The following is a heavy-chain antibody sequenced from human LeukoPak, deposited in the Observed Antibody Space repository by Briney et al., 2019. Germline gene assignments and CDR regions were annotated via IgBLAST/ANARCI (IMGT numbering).Heavy chain of an antibody. V-gene: IGHV3-7*01. CDR3: ARGSYDSSGYYHYFQH. CDR1: GFGFSSSW. D-gene: IGHD3-22*01. Sequence: GGSLRLSCAASGFGFSSSWMSWVRQTPGKGLEWVANIKQDGSEKYYVDSVKGRFTISRDNAKNSLYLQMNSLRAEDTAVYYCARGSYDSSGYYHYFQHWGQGTLVTVSS. J-gene: IGHJ1*01. CDR2: IKQDGSEK.